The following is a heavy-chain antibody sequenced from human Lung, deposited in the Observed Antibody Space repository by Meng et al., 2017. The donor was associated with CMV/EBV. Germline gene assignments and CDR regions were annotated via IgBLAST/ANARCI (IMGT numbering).Heavy chain of an antibody. CDR1: GFRFDDYG. CDR3: AKDLLLFGGPNAYFDQ. Sequence: LTXAASGFRFDDYGMHWVRQTPGKGREWVAFIRHDGTNKFYGDSVKGRFTISRDNSKNTVYLQMNSLRPEETAVYYCAKDLLLFGGPNAYFDQWGQGTXVTGSS. D-gene: IGHD3-16*01. V-gene: IGHV3-30*02. CDR2: IRHDGTNK. J-gene: IGHJ4*02.